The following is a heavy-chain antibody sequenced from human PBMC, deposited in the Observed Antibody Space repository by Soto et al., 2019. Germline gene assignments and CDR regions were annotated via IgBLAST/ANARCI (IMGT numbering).Heavy chain of an antibody. Sequence: GGSLRLSCAASGFTVNSNYMSWVRQAPGKGLEWVSVIYSGVSAYYADPVKGRFTISRDNSKNTLYLQMNSLRAEDTAVYYCARGKTAAGWDYYFYGLDVWGQGTTVTVSS. J-gene: IGHJ6*02. CDR2: IYSGVSA. CDR1: GFTVNSNY. D-gene: IGHD6-13*01. V-gene: IGHV3-53*01. CDR3: ARGKTAAGWDYYFYGLDV.